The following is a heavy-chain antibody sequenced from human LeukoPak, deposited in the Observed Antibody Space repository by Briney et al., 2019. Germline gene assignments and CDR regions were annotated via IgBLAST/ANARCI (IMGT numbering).Heavy chain of an antibody. Sequence: SETLSLTCTVSGGSISSYYWSWIRQPPGKGLEWIGYIYYSGSTNYSPSLKSRVTISVDTSKNQFSLKLSSVTAADTAVYYCARGRDYYYDSSGYGPAEDYWGQGTLVTVSS. CDR3: ARGRDYYYDSSGYGPAEDY. CDR1: GGSISSYY. J-gene: IGHJ4*02. CDR2: IYYSGST. D-gene: IGHD3-22*01. V-gene: IGHV4-59*01.